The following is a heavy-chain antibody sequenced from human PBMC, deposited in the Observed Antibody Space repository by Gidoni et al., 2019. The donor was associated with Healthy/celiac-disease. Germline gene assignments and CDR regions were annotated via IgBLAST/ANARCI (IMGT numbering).Heavy chain of an antibody. CDR2: IYHSGST. CDR1: GGSISSSNW. D-gene: IGHD2-2*01. Sequence: QVQLQESGPGLVKPSGTLSLTCAVSGGSISSSNWWSWVRQPPGKGLEWIGEIYHSGSTNYNPSLKSRVTISVDKSKNQFSLKLSSVTAADTAVYYCARDQRRSEYQLSNYGMDVWGQGTTVTVSS. J-gene: IGHJ6*02. CDR3: ARDQRRSEYQLSNYGMDV. V-gene: IGHV4-4*02.